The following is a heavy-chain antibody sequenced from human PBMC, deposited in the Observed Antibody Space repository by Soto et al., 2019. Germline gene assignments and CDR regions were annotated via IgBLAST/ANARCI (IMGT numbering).Heavy chain of an antibody. CDR1: GFTFSNYW. D-gene: IGHD6-19*01. V-gene: IGHV3-74*01. Sequence: GGSLRLSCAASGFTFSNYWMHWVRQAPGKGLVWVSRINSDGSSTSYADSVKGRFTISRDNAKNTLYLQMNSLRAEDTAVYYCALSSSGWYRLPDYWGQGTLVTVSS. J-gene: IGHJ4*02. CDR2: INSDGSST. CDR3: ALSSSGWYRLPDY.